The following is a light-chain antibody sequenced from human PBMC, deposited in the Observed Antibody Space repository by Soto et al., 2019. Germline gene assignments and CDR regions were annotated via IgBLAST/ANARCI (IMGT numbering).Light chain of an antibody. CDR2: GSS. CDR1: QPVKYNY. J-gene: IGKJ2*01. Sequence: EIVLTQSPGTLSVSPGERATLSCRASQPVKYNYVVWYQQKPGQAPRLLVYGSSGRATGIPDRFSGSGSGTDFTLTISKVEPEDFAVYYCQQYGSSPPYTFGQGTKLEIK. CDR3: QQYGSSPPYT. V-gene: IGKV3-20*01.